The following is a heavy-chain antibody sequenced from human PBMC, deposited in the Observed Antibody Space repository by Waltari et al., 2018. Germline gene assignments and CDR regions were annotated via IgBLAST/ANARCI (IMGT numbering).Heavy chain of an antibody. CDR2: IVDTGGTT. D-gene: IGHD6-13*01. J-gene: IGHJ4*02. CDR1: GLTFSSYA. Sequence: EVQLLESGGGLVQPGGSLRLSCTLPGLTFSSYAISWVRQAPGKGLECVSTIVDTGGTTYYADSVKGRFTISRDNSRNTLYLQINSLRAEDTAVYFCATAGRIAPPRSRYFDNWGQGTLVSVSS. V-gene: IGHV3-23*01. CDR3: ATAGRIAPPRSRYFDN.